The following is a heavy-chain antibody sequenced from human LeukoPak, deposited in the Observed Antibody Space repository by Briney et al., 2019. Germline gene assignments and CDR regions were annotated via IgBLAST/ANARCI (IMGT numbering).Heavy chain of an antibody. V-gene: IGHV3-7*01. CDR3: ARDLGGTNYYYYYMDV. Sequence: GGSLRLSCAASGFTFSSYWMSWVPQAPGKGLEWVANIKQDGSEKYYVDSVKGRFTISRDNAKNSLYLQMNSLRAEDTAVYYCARDLGGTNYYYYYMDVWGKGTTVTVSS. CDR1: GFTFSSYW. CDR2: IKQDGSEK. D-gene: IGHD1-1*01. J-gene: IGHJ6*03.